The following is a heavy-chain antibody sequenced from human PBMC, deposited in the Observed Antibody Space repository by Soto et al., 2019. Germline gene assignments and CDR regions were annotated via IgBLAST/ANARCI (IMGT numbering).Heavy chain of an antibody. Sequence: GGSLRLSCAASGFTFSSYSMNWVRQAPGKGLEWVSYISSSSNAIFYAVSVKGRFTISRDNAKNSLYLQMNSLRDEDTAVYYCVRDVHYSFDSWGQGTLVTVSS. CDR3: VRDVHYSFDS. J-gene: IGHJ4*02. CDR2: ISSSSNAI. V-gene: IGHV3-48*02. CDR1: GFTFSSYS.